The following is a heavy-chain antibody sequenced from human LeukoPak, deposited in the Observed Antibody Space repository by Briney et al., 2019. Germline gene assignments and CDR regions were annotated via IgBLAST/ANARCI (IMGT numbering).Heavy chain of an antibody. J-gene: IGHJ4*02. CDR1: GFTFSSYA. D-gene: IGHD3-22*01. Sequence: PGGSLRLSCAASGFTFSSYAMHWVRQAPGKGLEWVSGISWNSGSIGYADSVKGRFTISRDNAKNSLYLQMNSLRAEDTALYYCAKALVSVSKYYYDSSGYYYYFDYWGQGTLVTVSS. CDR2: ISWNSGSI. V-gene: IGHV3-9*01. CDR3: AKALVSVSKYYYDSSGYYYYFDY.